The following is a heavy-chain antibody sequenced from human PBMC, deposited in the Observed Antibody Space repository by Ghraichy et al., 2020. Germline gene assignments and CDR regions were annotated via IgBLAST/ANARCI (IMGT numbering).Heavy chain of an antibody. D-gene: IGHD3-3*01. V-gene: IGHV3-15*01. Sequence: LSLTCAASGFTFSNAWMSWVRQAPGKGLEWVGRIKSKTDGGTTDYAAPVKGRFTISRDDSKNTLYLQMNSLKTEDTAVYYCTTTPYYDFWSGYLDAFDIWGQGTMVTVSS. CDR2: IKSKTDGGTT. CDR1: GFTFSNAW. J-gene: IGHJ3*02. CDR3: TTTPYYDFWSGYLDAFDI.